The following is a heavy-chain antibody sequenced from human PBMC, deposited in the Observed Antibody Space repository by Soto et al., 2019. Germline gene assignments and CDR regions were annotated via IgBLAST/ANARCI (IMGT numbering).Heavy chain of an antibody. CDR3: ARPLNDYGDYGPFDY. CDR1: GGTFSSYA. CDR2: IIPIFGTA. J-gene: IGHJ4*02. Sequence: GASVKVSCKASGGTFSSYAISWVRQAPGQGLEWMGGIIPIFGTANYAQKFQGRVTITADESTSTAYMELSSLRSEDTAVYYCARPLNDYGDYGPFDYWGQGTLVTVSS. V-gene: IGHV1-69*13. D-gene: IGHD4-17*01.